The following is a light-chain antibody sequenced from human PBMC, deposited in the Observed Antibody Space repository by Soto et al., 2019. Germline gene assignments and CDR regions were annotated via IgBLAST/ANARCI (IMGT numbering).Light chain of an antibody. Sequence: EIVMTQSPATLSVSPGERATLSCRAGQGVTTNFAWYQQKSGQSPRLLIYDVSIRATGVPARFSGTGSETDFTLTISGLQSEDSAIYFCQQYNNWPFYFGQGTRLEI. CDR3: QQYNNWPFY. CDR2: DVS. J-gene: IGKJ5*01. V-gene: IGKV3-15*01. CDR1: QGVTTN.